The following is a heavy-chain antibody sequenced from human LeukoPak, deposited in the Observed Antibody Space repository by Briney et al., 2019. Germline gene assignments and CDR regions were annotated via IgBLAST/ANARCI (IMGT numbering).Heavy chain of an antibody. CDR2: INHSGST. Sequence: SQTLSLTCTVSGGSISSGDYYWSWIRQPPGKGLEWIGEINHSGSTNYNPSLKSRVTISVDTSKNQFSLKLSSVTAANTAVYYCARGPLSGYYVTSAFDIWGQGTMVTVSS. V-gene: IGHV4-30-4*08. CDR3: ARGPLSGYYVTSAFDI. CDR1: GGSISSGDYY. J-gene: IGHJ3*02. D-gene: IGHD3-22*01.